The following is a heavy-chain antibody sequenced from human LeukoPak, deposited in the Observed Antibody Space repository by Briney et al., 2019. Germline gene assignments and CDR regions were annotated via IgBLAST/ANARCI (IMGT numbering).Heavy chain of an antibody. V-gene: IGHV4-59*01. J-gene: IGHJ6*03. Sequence: GXXLXWIGYIYYSGSTNYNPSLKSRVTISVDTSKNQFSLKLSSVTAADTAVYYCARATYYYYYMDVWGKGTTVTVSS. CDR2: IYYSGST. CDR3: ARATYYYYYMDV.